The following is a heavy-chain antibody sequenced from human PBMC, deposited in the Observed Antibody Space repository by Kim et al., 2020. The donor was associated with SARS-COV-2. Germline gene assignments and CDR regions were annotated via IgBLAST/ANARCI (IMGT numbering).Heavy chain of an antibody. V-gene: IGHV1-2*05. J-gene: IGHJ6*02. CDR3: ARARLPTPGDPADYYYGMDV. CDR2: INPNSGGT. D-gene: IGHD2-21*02. Sequence: ASVKVSCKASGYTFTGYYMHWVRQAPGQGLEWMGRINPNSGGTNYAQKFQGRVTMTRDTSISTAYMELSRLRSDDTVVYYCARARLPTPGDPADYYYGMDVWGQGTTVTVFS. CDR1: GYTFTGYY.